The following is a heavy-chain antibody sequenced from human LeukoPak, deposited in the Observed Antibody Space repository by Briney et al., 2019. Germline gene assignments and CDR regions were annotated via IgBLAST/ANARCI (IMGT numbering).Heavy chain of an antibody. CDR3: AKGGPPTGASPRPWDFNY. CDR2: ISYDGSYK. CDR1: GFTFSSYA. J-gene: IGHJ4*02. Sequence: GGSLRLSCAASGFTFSSYAMSWVRQAPGKGLEWVAVISYDGSYKSYADSVKGRFTISRDNSNNTLYLQMNSLRVEDTAVYYCAKGGPPTGASPRPWDFNYWGQGALVTVSS. V-gene: IGHV3-30*18. D-gene: IGHD1-26*01.